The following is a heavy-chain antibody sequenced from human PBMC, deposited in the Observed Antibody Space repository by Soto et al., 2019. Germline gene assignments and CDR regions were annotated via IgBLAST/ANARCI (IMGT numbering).Heavy chain of an antibody. Sequence: ASVKVSCKASGYTFTSYGISWVRQAPGQGLEWMGWISAYNGNTNYAQKLQGRVTMTTDTSTSTAYMELRSLRSDDTAVYYCASGITIFGVVIMTFDYWGQGTLVTVSS. CDR2: ISAYNGNT. V-gene: IGHV1-18*01. D-gene: IGHD3-3*01. J-gene: IGHJ4*02. CDR3: ASGITIFGVVIMTFDY. CDR1: GYTFTSYG.